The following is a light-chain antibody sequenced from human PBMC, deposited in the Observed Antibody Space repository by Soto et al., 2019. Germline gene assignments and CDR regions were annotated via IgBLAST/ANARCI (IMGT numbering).Light chain of an antibody. CDR2: EVI. Sequence: QSALTQPPSASGSPGQSVTISCAGTSSDAGGYNFVSWYQQHPGKVPKLMIYEVIKRPSGVPDRFSGSKSGNTASLTVSGLHAEDEADYYCSSYSGSDNFGVFGGGTKLTVL. CDR1: SSDAGGYNF. J-gene: IGLJ2*01. V-gene: IGLV2-8*01. CDR3: SSYSGSDNFGV.